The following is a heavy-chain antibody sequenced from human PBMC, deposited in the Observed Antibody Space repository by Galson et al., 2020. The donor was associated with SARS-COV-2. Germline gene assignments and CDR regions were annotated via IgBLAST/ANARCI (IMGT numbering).Heavy chain of an antibody. CDR2: IRGSGSTI. CDR1: GFTFSSYE. V-gene: IGHV3-48*03. Sequence: TGGSLRLSCSASGFTFSSYEMNWVRQAPGKGLEWLSYIRGSGSTIYSADSVKGRFTISRDKAKNSLYLQMNSLRAEDTAVYYCAGGRGWFGELASCFDCWGQGTLVTVS. CDR3: AGGRGWFGELASCFDC. D-gene: IGHD3-10*01. J-gene: IGHJ4*02.